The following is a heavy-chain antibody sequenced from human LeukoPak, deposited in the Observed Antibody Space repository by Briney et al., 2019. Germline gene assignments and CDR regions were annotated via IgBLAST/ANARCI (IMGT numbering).Heavy chain of an antibody. CDR3: ARTRYYYNSRSYGAPYYFDY. CDR1: GGSISSYY. Sequence: SETLSLTCTVSGGSISSYYWSWIRQPPGKGLEWIGSIYYSGSTYYNPSLKSRVTISVDTSKNQFSLKLSSVTAADTAVYYCARTRYYYNSRSYGAPYYFDYWGQGTLVTVSS. D-gene: IGHD3-10*01. CDR2: IYYSGST. V-gene: IGHV4-59*05. J-gene: IGHJ4*02.